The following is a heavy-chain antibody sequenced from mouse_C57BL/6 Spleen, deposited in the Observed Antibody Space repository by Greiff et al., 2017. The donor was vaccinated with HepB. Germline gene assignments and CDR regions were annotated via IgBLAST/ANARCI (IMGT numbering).Heavy chain of an antibody. V-gene: IGHV2-2*01. Sequence: VKVVESGPGLVQPSQSLSITCTVSGFSLTSYGVHWVRQSPGKGLEWLGVIWSGGSTDYNAAFISRLSISKDNSKSQVFFKMNSLQADDTAIYYCARNGATVVPRYFDVWGTGTTVTVSS. CDR3: ARNGATVVPRYFDV. CDR2: IWSGGST. CDR1: GFSLTSYG. D-gene: IGHD1-1*01. J-gene: IGHJ1*03.